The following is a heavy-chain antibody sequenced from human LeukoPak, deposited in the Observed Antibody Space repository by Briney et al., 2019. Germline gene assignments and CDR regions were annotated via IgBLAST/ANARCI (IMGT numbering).Heavy chain of an antibody. D-gene: IGHD6-13*01. CDR2: ISSSGST. CDR3: ARDKSRLAAAGTSRVSNWFDP. V-gene: IGHV4-61*02. J-gene: IGHJ5*02. Sequence: SETLSLTCTVSGDSISSGDYYWSWIRQPAGKGLEWIGRISSSGSTNYNPSLKSRVTISVDTSKNQFSLKLSSVTAADTAVYYCARDKSRLAAAGTSRVSNWFDPWGQGTLVTVSS. CDR1: GDSISSGDYY.